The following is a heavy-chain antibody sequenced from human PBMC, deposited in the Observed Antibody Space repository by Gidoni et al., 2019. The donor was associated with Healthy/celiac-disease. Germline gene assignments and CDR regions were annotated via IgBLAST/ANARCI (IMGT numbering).Heavy chain of an antibody. Sequence: QVQLVESGGGVVQPGRSLRLSCAASGFTFSSYARHWVRQAPGKGLEWVAVISYDGSNKYYADSVKGRFTISRDNSKNTLYLQMNSLRAEDTAVYYCARESLVVPAARFLDYWGQGTLVTVSS. CDR3: ARESLVVPAARFLDY. V-gene: IGHV3-30*01. J-gene: IGHJ4*02. CDR1: GFTFSSYA. D-gene: IGHD2-2*01. CDR2: ISYDGSNK.